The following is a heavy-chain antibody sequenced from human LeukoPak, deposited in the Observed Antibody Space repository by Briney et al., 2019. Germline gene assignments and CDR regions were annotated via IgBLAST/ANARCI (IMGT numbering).Heavy chain of an antibody. V-gene: IGHV3-21*01. CDR3: ARGITAAGTNWFDP. J-gene: IGHJ5*02. CDR2: ISTSSSYI. Sequence: GGSLRLSCAASGFTFSSYCMNWVRQAPGKGLESVSSISTSSSYIYYADSVKGRFTISRDNAKNSLYLQMNSLRAEDTAVYYCARGITAAGTNWFDPWGQGILVTVSS. D-gene: IGHD6-13*01. CDR1: GFTFSSYC.